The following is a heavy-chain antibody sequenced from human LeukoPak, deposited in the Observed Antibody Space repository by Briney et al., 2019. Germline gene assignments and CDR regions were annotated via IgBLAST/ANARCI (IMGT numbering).Heavy chain of an antibody. CDR1: GGSVSGYY. Sequence: SETLSLTCAVYGGSVSGYYWSWIRQPPGKGLEWIGEINHSGSTNYNPSLKSRVTISLDTSKNQFSLKLSSVTAADTAVYYCARVVVAATDWFDPWGLGTLVTVSS. D-gene: IGHD2-15*01. CDR2: INHSGST. J-gene: IGHJ5*02. CDR3: ARVVVAATDWFDP. V-gene: IGHV4-34*01.